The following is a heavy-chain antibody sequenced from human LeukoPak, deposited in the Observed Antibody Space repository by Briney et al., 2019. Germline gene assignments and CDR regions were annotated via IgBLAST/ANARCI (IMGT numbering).Heavy chain of an antibody. CDR1: GGSISSFY. Sequence: SETLSLTCTVSGGSISSFYWSWIRQPPGKGLEWIGYIYYSGSTNYHPSLKSRVTISVDTSKNQFSLKLSSVTAADTAVYYCARVSGYSGYDHYYYYGMDVWGQGTTVTVSS. D-gene: IGHD5-12*01. CDR3: ARVSGYSGYDHYYYYGMDV. J-gene: IGHJ6*02. CDR2: IYYSGST. V-gene: IGHV4-59*01.